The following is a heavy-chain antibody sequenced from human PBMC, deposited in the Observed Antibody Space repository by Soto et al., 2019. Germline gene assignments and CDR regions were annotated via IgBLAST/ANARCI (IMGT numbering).Heavy chain of an antibody. V-gene: IGHV3-23*01. Sequence: VGSLRLSCAASGFTFSSYAMSWVRQAPGKGLEWVSAISGSGGSTYYADSVKDRFTISRDNSKNTLYLQMNSLRAEDTAVYYCAKGTQWLVPEYFQHWGQGTLVTVSS. CDR3: AKGTQWLVPEYFQH. CDR2: ISGSGGST. J-gene: IGHJ1*01. D-gene: IGHD6-19*01. CDR1: GFTFSSYA.